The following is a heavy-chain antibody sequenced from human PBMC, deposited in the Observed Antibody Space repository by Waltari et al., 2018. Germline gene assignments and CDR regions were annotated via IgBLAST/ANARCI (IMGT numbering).Heavy chain of an antibody. CDR3: ARGYYDFWSGYYLDY. J-gene: IGHJ4*02. CDR1: GGSFSGYY. D-gene: IGHD3-3*01. CDR2: INHSGST. Sequence: QVQLQQWGAGLLKPSETLSLTCAVYGGSFSGYYWRWIRQPPGKGLEWIGEINHSGSTNYNPSLKSRVTISVDTSKNQFSLKLSSVTAADTAVYYCARGYYDFWSGYYLDYWGQGTLVTVSS. V-gene: IGHV4-34*01.